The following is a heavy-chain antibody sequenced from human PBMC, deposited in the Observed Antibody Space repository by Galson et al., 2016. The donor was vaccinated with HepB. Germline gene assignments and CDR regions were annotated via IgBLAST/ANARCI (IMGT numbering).Heavy chain of an antibody. J-gene: IGHJ4*02. V-gene: IGHV4-34*01. D-gene: IGHD1-26*01. Sequence: ETLSLTCVVSGGSFSGYFWAWIRQSPEKGLEWIGETDHTGSANYNPFFESRVTMSVDPSERRFSLQMSSVTAADTAVYYCARNIVGAHRYWGQGICVAVSS. CDR1: GGSFSGYF. CDR2: TDHTGSA. CDR3: ARNIVGAHRY.